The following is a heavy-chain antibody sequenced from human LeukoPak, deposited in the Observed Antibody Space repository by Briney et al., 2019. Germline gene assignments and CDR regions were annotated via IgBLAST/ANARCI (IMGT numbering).Heavy chain of an antibody. CDR3: ARDAYCSSTSCHPGNWFDP. CDR2: ISAYNGNT. V-gene: IGHV1-18*04. D-gene: IGHD2-2*01. CDR1: GYTFTGYY. J-gene: IGHJ5*02. Sequence: ASVKVSCKTSGYTFTGYYMHWVRQAPGQGLEWMGWISAYNGNTNYAQKLQGRVTMTTDTSTSTAYMELRSLRSDDTAVYYCARDAYCSSTSCHPGNWFDPWGQGTLVTVSS.